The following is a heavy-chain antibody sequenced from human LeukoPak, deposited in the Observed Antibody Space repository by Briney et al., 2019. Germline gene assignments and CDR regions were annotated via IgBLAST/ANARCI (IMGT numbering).Heavy chain of an antibody. CDR3: TRAGYYYGPIDY. CDR1: GFAFSSYS. Sequence: GGSLRLSCAASGFAFSSYSMNWVRQAPGKGLEWVGFIRSKAYGGTTEYAASVKGRFTISRDDSKSIAYLQMNSLKTEDTAVYYCTRAGYYYGPIDYWGQGTLVTVSS. CDR2: IRSKAYGGTT. D-gene: IGHD3-10*01. J-gene: IGHJ4*02. V-gene: IGHV3-49*04.